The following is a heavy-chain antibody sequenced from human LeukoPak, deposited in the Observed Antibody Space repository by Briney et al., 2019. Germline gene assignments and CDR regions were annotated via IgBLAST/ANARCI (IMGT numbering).Heavy chain of an antibody. Sequence: GGSLRLSCSASGFVFSIYTMYWVRQTPGKGPEYVSTISGSGNGFSIYYADSVKGRFTISRDDSKSILYLQMNGLRSEDTADYYCVKDFGRVRGTPDSWGQGTLVTVSS. CDR1: GFVFSIYT. CDR3: VKDFGRVRGTPDS. V-gene: IGHV3-64D*06. J-gene: IGHJ4*02. D-gene: IGHD3-16*01. CDR2: ISGSGNGFSI.